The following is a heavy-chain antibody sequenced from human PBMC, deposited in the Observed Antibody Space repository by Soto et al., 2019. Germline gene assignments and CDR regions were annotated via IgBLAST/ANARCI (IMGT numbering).Heavy chain of an antibody. D-gene: IGHD3-22*01. J-gene: IGHJ4*02. CDR3: AKDGGGVGPNYYDSSGYPDY. V-gene: IGHV3-43*01. Sequence: GGSLRLSCAASGFTFDDYTMHWVRQAPGKGLEWVSLISWDGGSTYYADSVKGRFTISRDNSKNSLYLQMNSLRTEDTALYYCAKDGGGVGPNYYDSSGYPDYWGQGTLVTVSS. CDR1: GFTFDDYT. CDR2: ISWDGGST.